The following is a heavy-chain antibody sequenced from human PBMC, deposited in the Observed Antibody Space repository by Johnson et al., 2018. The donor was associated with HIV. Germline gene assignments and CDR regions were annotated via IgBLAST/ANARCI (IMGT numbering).Heavy chain of an antibody. CDR3: ARVAVSTAAGGVPLDI. D-gene: IGHD2-2*01. CDR1: GFTFSDYD. Sequence: VQLVESGGGLVKPGGSLRLSCAASGFTFSDYDMSWIRQAPGKGLEWVSFISSSGSTIYYADSVKGRFTISRDNAKNSLYLQMNSLRAENTALYFCARVAVSTAAGGVPLDIWGPGTMVTVSA. V-gene: IGHV3-11*04. CDR2: ISSSGSTI. J-gene: IGHJ3*02.